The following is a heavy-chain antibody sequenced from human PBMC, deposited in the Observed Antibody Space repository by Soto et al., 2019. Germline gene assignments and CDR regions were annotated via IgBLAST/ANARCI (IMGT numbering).Heavy chain of an antibody. CDR3: ASGRGLPAFDI. V-gene: IGHV4-59*08. CDR1: GGSISSYY. J-gene: IGHJ3*02. Sequence: QVQLQESGPGLVKPSETLSLTCTVSGGSISSYYWSWIRQPPGKGLEWIGYIYYSGSTNYNPSLKYRTTISEDTSKNQSSLKLRSVTAADTAVYYCASGRGLPAFDIWGQGTMVTVSS. D-gene: IGHD2-15*01. CDR2: IYYSGST.